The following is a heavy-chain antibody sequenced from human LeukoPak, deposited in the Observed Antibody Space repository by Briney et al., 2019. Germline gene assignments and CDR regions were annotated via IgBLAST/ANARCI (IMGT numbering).Heavy chain of an antibody. CDR1: GYTLTELS. Sequence: ASVTESCKGSGYTLTELSIHWVRQAPGKGLEWMGGFDPEDGETIYAQKFQGRVTMTEDTSTDTAYMELNNLKSEDTAIYYCFKFAAGPDSYYPWGQGTVAPVSS. CDR2: FDPEDGET. D-gene: IGHD2-21*02. V-gene: IGHV1-24*01. J-gene: IGHJ5*02. CDR3: FKFAAGPDSYYP.